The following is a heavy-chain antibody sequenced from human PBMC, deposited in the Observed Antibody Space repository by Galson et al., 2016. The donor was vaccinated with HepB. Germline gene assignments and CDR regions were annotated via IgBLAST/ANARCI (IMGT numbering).Heavy chain of an antibody. CDR2: ISGTSTYI. D-gene: IGHD3-3*01. Sequence: SLRLSCAASGFTFNTYSMNWVRQAPGKGLEWVSSISGTSTYIYYADSVKGRFTISRDNAKNSLYLQMNSLRAEDTAVYYCARGESIFAPWGQGTLVTVSS. J-gene: IGHJ5*02. V-gene: IGHV3-21*01. CDR3: ARGESIFAP. CDR1: GFTFNTYS.